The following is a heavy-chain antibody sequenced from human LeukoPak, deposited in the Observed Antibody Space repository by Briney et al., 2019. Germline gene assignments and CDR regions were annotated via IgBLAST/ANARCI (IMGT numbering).Heavy chain of an antibody. CDR2: IIPIFGTA. V-gene: IGHV1-69*05. D-gene: IGHD3-22*01. Sequence: SVKASCKASGGTFSSYAISWVRQAPGQGLEWMGGIIPIFGTANYAQKFQGRVTITTDESTSTAYMELSSLRSEDTAVYYCATEYYYDSSGYYYDKLYYFDYWGQGTLVTVSS. CDR1: GGTFSSYA. J-gene: IGHJ4*02. CDR3: ATEYYYDSSGYYYDKLYYFDY.